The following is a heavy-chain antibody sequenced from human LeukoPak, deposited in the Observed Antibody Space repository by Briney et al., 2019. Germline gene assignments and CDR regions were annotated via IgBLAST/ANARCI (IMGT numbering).Heavy chain of an antibody. Sequence: GGSLRLSCAASGFTFSSYGMHWVRQAPGKGLEWVAVIWYDGSNKYYADSVKGRFTISRDNSKNTLYLQMNSLRAEDTAVYYCAKEGPRGVSFDYWGQGTLVTVSS. CDR2: IWYDGSNK. V-gene: IGHV3-30*02. D-gene: IGHD3-10*01. CDR1: GFTFSSYG. J-gene: IGHJ4*02. CDR3: AKEGPRGVSFDY.